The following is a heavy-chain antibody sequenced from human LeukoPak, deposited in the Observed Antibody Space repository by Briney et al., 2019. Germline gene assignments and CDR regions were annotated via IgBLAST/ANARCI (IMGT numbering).Heavy chain of an antibody. CDR1: GFTVSSNS. Sequence: GGSLRLSCTVSGFTVSSNSMSWVRQAPGKGLEWVSFIYSDNTHYSDSVKGRFTISRDNSKNTLYLQMNSLRAEDTAVYYCAKHGDGYKKGQTDYWGQGTLVTVSS. V-gene: IGHV3-53*01. CDR3: AKHGDGYKKGQTDY. D-gene: IGHD5-24*01. CDR2: IYSDNT. J-gene: IGHJ4*02.